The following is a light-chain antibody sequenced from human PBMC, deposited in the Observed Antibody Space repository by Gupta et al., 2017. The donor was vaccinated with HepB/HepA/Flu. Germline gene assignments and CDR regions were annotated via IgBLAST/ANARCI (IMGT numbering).Light chain of an antibody. CDR3: MQALQTPRI. V-gene: IGKV2-28*01. Sequence: TVMTQSPLPLPVTPGEPASISCRSSQSLLHSNGYNYLDWYLQKPGQSPQLLIYLGSNRASGVPDRFSGSGSGTDFTLKISRVEAEDVGVYYCMQALQTPRIFGHGTKVDIK. CDR1: QSLLHSNGYNY. CDR2: LGS. J-gene: IGKJ3*01.